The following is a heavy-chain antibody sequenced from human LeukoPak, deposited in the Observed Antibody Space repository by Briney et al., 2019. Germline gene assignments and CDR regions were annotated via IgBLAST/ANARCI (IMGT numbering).Heavy chain of an antibody. J-gene: IGHJ5*02. Sequence: SVKVSCKASGGTFSSYAISWVRQAPGQGLEWMGRIISIFGTANYAQKFQGRVTITTDESTSTAYMELSSLRSEDTAVYYCARDRSRAFDPWGQGTLVTVSS. V-gene: IGHV1-69*05. CDR3: ARDRSRAFDP. CDR1: GGTFSSYA. CDR2: IISIFGTA.